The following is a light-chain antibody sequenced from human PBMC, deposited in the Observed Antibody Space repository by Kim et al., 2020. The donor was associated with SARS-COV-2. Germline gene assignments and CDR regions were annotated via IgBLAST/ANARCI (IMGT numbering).Light chain of an antibody. CDR1: RADVGGYKF. CDR2: DVN. Sequence: QSALTQPASVSGSPGQSITISCTGFRADVGGYKFVSWYQQHPGKAPRLIIYDVNNRPSGVSNRFSGSKSGDTASLAISGLQADDEGTYYCSSYTTSSTVVFGGGTKVTVL. CDR3: SSYTTSSTVV. J-gene: IGLJ2*01. V-gene: IGLV2-14*03.